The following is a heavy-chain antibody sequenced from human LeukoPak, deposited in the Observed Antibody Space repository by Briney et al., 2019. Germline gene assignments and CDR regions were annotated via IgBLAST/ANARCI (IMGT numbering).Heavy chain of an antibody. CDR3: ARGWGFYYYYYMDV. V-gene: IGHV4-61*02. D-gene: IGHD7-27*01. CDR1: GGSISSGSYY. J-gene: IGHJ6*03. CDR2: IYTSGST. Sequence: SETLSLTCTVSGGSISSGSYYWSWIRQPAGKGLEWIGRIYTSGSTNYNPSLKSRVTISVDTSKNQFSLKLSSVTAADTAVYYCARGWGFYYYYYMDVWGKGTTVTVSS.